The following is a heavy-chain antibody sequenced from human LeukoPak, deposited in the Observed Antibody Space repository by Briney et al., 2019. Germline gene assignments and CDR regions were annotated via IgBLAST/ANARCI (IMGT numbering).Heavy chain of an antibody. V-gene: IGHV3-7*01. Sequence: GGSLRLSCAASGFTFSSYWMSWVRQAPGKGLEWVANIKQDGSEKYYVDSVKGRFTISRDNAKNSLHLQMNSLRAEDTAVYYCARDPFNGSGSYYYLYWGQGTLVTVSS. CDR3: ARDPFNGSGSYYYLY. CDR2: IKQDGSEK. D-gene: IGHD3-10*01. CDR1: GFTFSSYW. J-gene: IGHJ4*02.